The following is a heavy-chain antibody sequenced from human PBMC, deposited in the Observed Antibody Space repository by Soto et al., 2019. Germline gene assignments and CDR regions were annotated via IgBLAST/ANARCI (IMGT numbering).Heavy chain of an antibody. CDR3: AKGATVTTHYQYYGVDV. V-gene: IGHV3-43*02. CDR1: GFTFGDYA. Sequence: PGGSLRLSCTASGFTFGDYAMSWVRQAPGKGLEWVSLINWDGDETYYADSVKGRFTISRDNTNNSVYLQMGSLRTEDTALYYCAKGATVTTHYQYYGVDVWGQGTTVTVSS. CDR2: INWDGDET. D-gene: IGHD4-17*01. J-gene: IGHJ6*02.